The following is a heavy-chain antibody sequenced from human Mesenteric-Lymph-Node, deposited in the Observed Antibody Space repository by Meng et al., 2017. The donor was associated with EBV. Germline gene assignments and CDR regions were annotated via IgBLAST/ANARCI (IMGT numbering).Heavy chain of an antibody. V-gene: IGHV1-46*01. CDR2: INPSSGST. CDR3: ARRRYCSGGVCYTLDY. J-gene: IGHJ4*02. CDR1: GYPFSSYY. Sequence: QVQLVHAGAEVKKPGASVKISCKASGYPFSSYYMHWVRQAPGQGLEWMGIINPSSGSTTYAQKFLGRVTMTRDTSTSTVYMELSSLRSEDTAVYYCARRRYCSGGVCYTLDYWGQGTLVTVSS. D-gene: IGHD2-8*02.